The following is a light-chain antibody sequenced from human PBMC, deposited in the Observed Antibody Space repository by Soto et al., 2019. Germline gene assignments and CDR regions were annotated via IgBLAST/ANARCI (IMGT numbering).Light chain of an antibody. CDR2: EVN. Sequence: QSVLTQPASVSGSPGQSVAISCTGTSSDVGGYNYVSWYQQYPGKAPKLMIYEVNKRPSGVPDRFSGSSSGTTVTLTISGAQVEDEADYYCYSAADNNLGVFGTGTKVTVL. CDR3: YSAADNNLGV. J-gene: IGLJ1*01. CDR1: SSDVGGYNY. V-gene: IGLV2-8*01.